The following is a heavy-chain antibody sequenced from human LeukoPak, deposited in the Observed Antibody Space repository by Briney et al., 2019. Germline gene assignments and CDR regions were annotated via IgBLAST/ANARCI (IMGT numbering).Heavy chain of an antibody. Sequence: PGGSLRLSCAASGFTFDDYAMHWVRQAPGKGLEPVSGISWNSGSIGYADSVKGRFTISRDNAKNSLYLQMNSLRAEDTALYYCAKDRYGSGSYSPFDYWGQGTLVTVSS. D-gene: IGHD3-10*01. J-gene: IGHJ4*02. CDR2: ISWNSGSI. V-gene: IGHV3-9*01. CDR1: GFTFDDYA. CDR3: AKDRYGSGSYSPFDY.